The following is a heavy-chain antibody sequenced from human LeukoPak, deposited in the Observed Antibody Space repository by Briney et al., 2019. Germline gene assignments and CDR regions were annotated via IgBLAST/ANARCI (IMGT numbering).Heavy chain of an antibody. CDR2: IIPIFGTA. CDR3: ARGVGSSLFSYFTY. Sequence: GASVKVSCKASGGTFSSYAISWVRHAPGQGLEWMGGIIPIFGTANYAQKLRGRVTISADATTSTAYMELSRLRTEDTAVYYCARGVGSSLFSYFTYWGQGALVTVSS. CDR1: GGTFSSYA. D-gene: IGHD2-15*01. J-gene: IGHJ4*02. V-gene: IGHV1-69*13.